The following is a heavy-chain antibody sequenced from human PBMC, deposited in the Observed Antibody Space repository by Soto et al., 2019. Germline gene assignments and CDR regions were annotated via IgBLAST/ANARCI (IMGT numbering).Heavy chain of an antibody. CDR1: GFTFSNAW. Sequence: GGSLRLSCAASGFTFSNAWMSWVRQAPGKGLEWVGRIKSKTDGGTTDYAAPVKGRFTISRDDSKNTLYLQMNSLKTEDTAVYYCTTGPKDIVVVPAAIHGPNYYYYYGMDVWGQGTTVTVSS. CDR2: IKSKTDGGTT. J-gene: IGHJ6*02. D-gene: IGHD2-2*02. V-gene: IGHV3-15*01. CDR3: TTGPKDIVVVPAAIHGPNYYYYYGMDV.